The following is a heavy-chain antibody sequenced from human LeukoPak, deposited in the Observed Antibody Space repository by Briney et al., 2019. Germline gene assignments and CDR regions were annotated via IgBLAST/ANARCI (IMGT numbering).Heavy chain of an antibody. J-gene: IGHJ4*02. D-gene: IGHD2-2*01. V-gene: IGHV3-66*01. CDR1: GFTVSTKY. CDR2: IYSGGNT. Sequence: GGSLRLSCAASGFTVSTKYMSWVRQAPGKGLEWVSVIYSGGNTYYADSVKGRFTISRDNSQNTLYLQMNSLRVEDTATYYCAKAPSATNFDYWGQGSLVTVSS. CDR3: AKAPSATNFDY.